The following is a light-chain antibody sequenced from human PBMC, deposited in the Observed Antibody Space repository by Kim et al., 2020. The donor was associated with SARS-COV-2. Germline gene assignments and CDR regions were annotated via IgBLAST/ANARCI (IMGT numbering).Light chain of an antibody. CDR1: QTINNK. CDR3: QQSNDWPPLT. J-gene: IGKJ1*01. CDR2: DAT. Sequence: APGERAALSCRASQTINNKLVCYHQQPGQAPRLLIYDATTRATGGPARFIGSGSETDFTLTISSLQSEDFAVYYCQQSNDWPPLTFGQGTKVDIK. V-gene: IGKV3-15*01.